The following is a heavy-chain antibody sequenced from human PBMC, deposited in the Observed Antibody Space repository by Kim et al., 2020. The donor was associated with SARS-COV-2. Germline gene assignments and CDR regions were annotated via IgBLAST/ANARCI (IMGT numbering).Heavy chain of an antibody. CDR3: ARLGWVVVAATVLPELGGGPGAGMDV. Sequence: GESLKISCKGSGYSFTSYWIGWVRQMPGKGLEWMGIIYPGDSDTRYSPSFQGQVTISADKSISTAYLQWSSLKASDTAMYYCARLGWVVVAATVLPELGGGPGAGMDVWGQGTTVTVSS. V-gene: IGHV5-51*01. D-gene: IGHD2-15*01. CDR1: GYSFTSYW. J-gene: IGHJ6*02. CDR2: IYPGDSDT.